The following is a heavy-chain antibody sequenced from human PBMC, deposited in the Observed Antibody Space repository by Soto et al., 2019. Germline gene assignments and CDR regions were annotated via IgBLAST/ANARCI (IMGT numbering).Heavy chain of an antibody. V-gene: IGHV1-69*05. CDR2: IIPIFGTA. Sequence: GASVKVSCKASGGTFSSYSISWVRQAPGQGLEWMGGIIPIFGTANYAQKFQGRVTMTRDTSTSTVYMELSSLRSEDTAVYYCARAYNYGAFDYWGQGALVTVSS. J-gene: IGHJ4*02. CDR3: ARAYNYGAFDY. CDR1: GGTFSSYS. D-gene: IGHD5-18*01.